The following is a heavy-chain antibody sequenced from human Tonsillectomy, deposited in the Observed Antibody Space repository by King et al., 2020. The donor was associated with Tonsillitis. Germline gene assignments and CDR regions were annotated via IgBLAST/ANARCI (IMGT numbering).Heavy chain of an antibody. J-gene: IGHJ4*02. V-gene: IGHV4-34*01. CDR2: INHSGST. CDR3: ARGLTRYYYDSSGYYYAFDY. D-gene: IGHD3-22*01. CDR1: GVSFSGYY. Sequence: VQLQQWGAGLLKPSETLSLTCAVYGVSFSGYYWSWIRQPPGKGLEWIGEINHSGSTNYNPSLKSRVTISVDTSKNQFSLKLSSVTAADTAVYYCARGLTRYYYDSSGYYYAFDYWGQGTLVTVSS.